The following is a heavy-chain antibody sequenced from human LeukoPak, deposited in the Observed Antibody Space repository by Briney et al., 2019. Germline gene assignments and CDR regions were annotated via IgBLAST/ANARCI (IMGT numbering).Heavy chain of an antibody. Sequence: SETLSLTCTVSGGSISSYYWSWIRQPAGKGLEWIGRIYTSGSTNYNPSLKSRVTISVDRSKNQFSLKLSSVTAADTAVYYCARVFNSRSSPDAFDIWGQGTMVTVSS. J-gene: IGHJ3*02. D-gene: IGHD2-2*01. CDR3: ARVFNSRSSPDAFDI. CDR1: GGSISSYY. CDR2: IYTSGST. V-gene: IGHV4-4*07.